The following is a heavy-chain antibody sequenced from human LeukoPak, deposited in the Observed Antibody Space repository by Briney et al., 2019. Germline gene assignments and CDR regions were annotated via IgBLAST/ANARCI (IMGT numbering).Heavy chain of an antibody. CDR1: GGTFSSYA. J-gene: IGHJ4*02. CDR2: IIPIFGTA. D-gene: IGHD5-18*01. V-gene: IGHV1-69*06. CDR3: ARSDKYSYGY. Sequence: GASVKLSCKASGGTFSSYAISWVRQAPGQGLEWMGGIIPIFGTANYAQKFQGRVTITADRSTSTAYMELSSLRSEDTAVYYCARSDKYSYGYWGQGTLVTVSS.